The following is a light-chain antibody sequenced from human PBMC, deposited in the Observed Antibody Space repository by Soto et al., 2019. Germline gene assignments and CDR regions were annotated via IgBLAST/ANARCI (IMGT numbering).Light chain of an antibody. CDR2: DVS. Sequence: DIPMTQSPSTLSASVGDRVTITCRASQSISSWLDWYQQKPGKAPKLLIYDVSSVESGVPSRFSGSGSGTEFTLSISSLQPDDFATYYCQQYNSYSPSTFGQGTKLEIK. J-gene: IGKJ2*02. CDR1: QSISSW. CDR3: QQYNSYSPST. V-gene: IGKV1-5*01.